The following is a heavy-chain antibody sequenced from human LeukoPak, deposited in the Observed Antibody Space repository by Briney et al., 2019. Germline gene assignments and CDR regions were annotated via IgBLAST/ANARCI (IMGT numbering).Heavy chain of an antibody. CDR2: ITPIFGTA. CDR3: AREAYTIMVY. CDR1: GYTFTGYY. V-gene: IGHV1-69*13. Sequence: SVKVSCKASGYTFTGYYMHWVRQAPGQGLEWMGGITPIFGTANYAQKFQGRVTINADEFTNTVYMELRSLRSEDTAVYYCAREAYTIMVYWGQGSLVTVSS. D-gene: IGHD5-24*01. J-gene: IGHJ4*02.